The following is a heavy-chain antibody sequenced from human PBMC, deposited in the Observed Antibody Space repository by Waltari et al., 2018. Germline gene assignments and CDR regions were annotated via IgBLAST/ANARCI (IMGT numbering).Heavy chain of an antibody. D-gene: IGHD2-21*01. V-gene: IGHV4-39*01. CDR1: GGSISTKTYY. CDR3: ARHQVYCGDDRCYPPFDH. Sequence: QLQLQELGPGLVNPSETLLLTCTVSGGSISTKTYYWGWIRQPPGKGLEWIGSFYYSGSTYYNPSLKSRVHISVDSSKNQFSLKLNSVTAADTALYYCARHQVYCGDDRCYPPFDHWGLGTLVNVSS. J-gene: IGHJ4*02. CDR2: FYYSGST.